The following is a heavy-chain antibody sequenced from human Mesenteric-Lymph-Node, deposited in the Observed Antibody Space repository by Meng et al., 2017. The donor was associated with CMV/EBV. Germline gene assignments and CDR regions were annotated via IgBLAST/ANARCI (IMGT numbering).Heavy chain of an antibody. Sequence: GGSLRLSCAASGFTFSSYEMNWVRQAPRKGLEWISYISGSGSVIKYADSVKGRFTISRDNAKNSLYLQMNSLRVEDSALYYCARVPYQLLPTYYDYGLDVWGQGTTVTVSS. J-gene: IGHJ6*02. D-gene: IGHD2-2*01. CDR3: ARVPYQLLPTYYDYGLDV. V-gene: IGHV3-48*03. CDR1: GFTFSSYE. CDR2: ISGSGSVI.